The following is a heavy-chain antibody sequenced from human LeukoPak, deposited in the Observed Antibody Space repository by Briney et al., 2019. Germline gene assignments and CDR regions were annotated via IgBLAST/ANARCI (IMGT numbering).Heavy chain of an antibody. J-gene: IGHJ5*02. D-gene: IGHD3-22*01. CDR1: GFTFSSYW. V-gene: IGHV3-7*03. CDR2: IKQDGSEK. Sequence: GGSLRLSCAASGFTFSSYWMSWVRQAPGKGLEWVANIKQDGSEKYYVDSVKGRFTISRDNAKNSLYLQMNSLRAEDTAVYYCARGTNYYDSSGYYFGNWFDPWGQGTLATVSS. CDR3: ARGTNYYDSSGYYFGNWFDP.